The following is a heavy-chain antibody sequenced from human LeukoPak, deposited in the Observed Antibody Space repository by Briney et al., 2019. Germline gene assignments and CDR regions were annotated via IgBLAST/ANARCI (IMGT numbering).Heavy chain of an antibody. Sequence: SETLSLTCTVSGGSLTTYYWSWIRQPPRKGLEWIGYIYYTGSTNYNPSLKSRVTISVDTSKNQFSLKLNSVTAADTAVYYCARRRYSSGYFYFDSWGQGTLVTVSS. CDR1: GGSLTTYY. CDR2: IYYTGST. CDR3: ARRRYSSGYFYFDS. D-gene: IGHD6-19*01. V-gene: IGHV4-59*08. J-gene: IGHJ4*02.